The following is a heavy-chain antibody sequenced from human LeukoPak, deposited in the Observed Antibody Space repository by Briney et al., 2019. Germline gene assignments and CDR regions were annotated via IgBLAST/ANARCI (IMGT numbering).Heavy chain of an antibody. Sequence: GGSLRLSCAVSGFTFTDYWMNWVRQAPGKGLEWVASIRQDGGEKSYVDSVKGRSTISRDNTKNSLYLQMSSLWAEDTAVYYCARDGTAPGLYFDLWGRGTLVTVSS. CDR1: GFTFTDYW. V-gene: IGHV3-7*01. CDR3: ARDGTAPGLYFDL. D-gene: IGHD6-13*01. CDR2: IRQDGGEK. J-gene: IGHJ4*01.